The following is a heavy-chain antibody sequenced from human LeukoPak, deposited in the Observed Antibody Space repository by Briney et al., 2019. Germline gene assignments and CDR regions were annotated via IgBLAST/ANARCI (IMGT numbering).Heavy chain of an antibody. J-gene: IGHJ4*02. Sequence: GGSLRLSCAAFGFTFSSYAMTWVRQAPGKGLEWVSAISGNSGSIYYADSVKGRFAISRDNSQNTLYLQMNSLRAEDTALYYCVKVLNQGWYLDYGGQGTLVTVST. CDR2: ISGNSGSI. D-gene: IGHD6-19*01. CDR1: GFTFSSYA. CDR3: VKVLNQGWYLDY. V-gene: IGHV3-23*01.